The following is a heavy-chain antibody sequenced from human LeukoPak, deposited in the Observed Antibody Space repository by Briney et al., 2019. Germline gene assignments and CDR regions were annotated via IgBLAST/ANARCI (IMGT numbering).Heavy chain of an antibody. D-gene: IGHD3-3*01. CDR1: GGSISSGDYY. J-gene: IGHJ3*02. CDR2: IYYSGST. CDR3: AATLRSRAFDI. Sequence: SETLSLTCTVSGGSISSGDYYWSWIRQPPGKGLEWIGYIYYSGSTYYNPSLKSRVTISVDTSKNQFSLKLSSVTAADTAVYYCAATLRSRAFDIWGQGTMVTVSS. V-gene: IGHV4-30-4*01.